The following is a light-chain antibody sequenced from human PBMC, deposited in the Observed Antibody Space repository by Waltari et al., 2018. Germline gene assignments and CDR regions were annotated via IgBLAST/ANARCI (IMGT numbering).Light chain of an antibody. CDR3: QQYYSTPLA. J-gene: IGKJ1*01. CDR2: WAS. V-gene: IGKV4-1*01. CDR1: QTVLYRSSNKHY. Sequence: DIVMTQSPESLAVSLGERATLNCTSSQTVLYRSSNKHYLAWYQVRPGQPPKLLISWASTRQSGVPDRCSGSGSGTDFTLTISSLQAEDVAVYYCQQYYSTPLAFGQGTKVEIK.